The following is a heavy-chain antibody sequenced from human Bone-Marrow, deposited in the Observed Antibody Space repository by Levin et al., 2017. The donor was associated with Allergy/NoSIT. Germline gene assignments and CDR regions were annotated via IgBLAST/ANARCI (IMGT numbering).Heavy chain of an antibody. Sequence: GGSLRLSCAASGFTFSSYAMSWVRQAPGKGLEWVSAISGSGGSTYYADSVKGRFTISRDNSKNTLYLQMNSLRAEDTAVYYCAKVTYYDFWSGYYSHSPHWGQGTLVTVSS. CDR1: GFTFSSYA. J-gene: IGHJ4*02. D-gene: IGHD3-3*01. V-gene: IGHV3-23*01. CDR3: AKVTYYDFWSGYYSHSPH. CDR2: ISGSGGST.